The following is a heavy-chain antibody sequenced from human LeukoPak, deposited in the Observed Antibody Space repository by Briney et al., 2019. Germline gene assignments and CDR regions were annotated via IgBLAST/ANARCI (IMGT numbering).Heavy chain of an antibody. D-gene: IGHD3-10*01. CDR2: IYYSGST. CDR3: ARGRRVRGTAWFDP. CDR1: GGSISSYY. Sequence: PSETLSLTCTVSGGSISSYYWSWIRQPPGKGLEWIGYIYYSGSTNYNPSLTSRVTISVDTSKNQFSLKLSSVTAADTAVYYCARGRRVRGTAWFDPWGQGTLVTVSS. J-gene: IGHJ5*02. V-gene: IGHV4-59*01.